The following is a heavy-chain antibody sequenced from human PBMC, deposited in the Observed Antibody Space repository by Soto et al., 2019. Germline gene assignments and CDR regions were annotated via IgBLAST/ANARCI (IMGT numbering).Heavy chain of an antibody. CDR2: INRDGSDT. J-gene: IGHJ4*02. CDR3: GRGVSDSPVAPGY. Sequence: PGGALGVSSAASGVTFSSYWMHCVRQGPGKGLVWVSRINRDGSDTDYADSVKGRFTISRDNAKNTLYLQMNSLRAEDTAVYYCGRGVSDSPVAPGYWGQGALVIVS. V-gene: IGHV3-74*01. CDR1: GVTFSSYW. D-gene: IGHD2-21*01.